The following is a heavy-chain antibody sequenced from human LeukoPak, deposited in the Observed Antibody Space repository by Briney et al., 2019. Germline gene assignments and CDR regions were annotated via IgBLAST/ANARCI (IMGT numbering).Heavy chain of an antibody. CDR1: GGSISSYY. Sequence: SETLSLCCTVSGGSISSYYGSWVRQPPGQGLEWIGHSYVSGSTNSNPSPKSRVTISVDPSKNQVTLKLSSVTAADTAVYYCARHHLSSSWFFFDYWGQGTLVTVSS. J-gene: IGHJ4*02. CDR2: SYVSGST. D-gene: IGHD6-13*01. V-gene: IGHV4-59*08. CDR3: ARHHLSSSWFFFDY.